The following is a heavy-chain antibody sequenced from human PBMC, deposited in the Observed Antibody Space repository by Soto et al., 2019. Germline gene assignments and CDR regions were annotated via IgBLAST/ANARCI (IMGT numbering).Heavy chain of an antibody. CDR2: IYYSGST. V-gene: IGHV4-59*01. Sequence: SETLSLTYTVSGGSISSYYWSWIRQPPGKGLEWIGYIYYSGSTNYNPSLKSRVTISVDTSKNQFSLKLSSVTAADTAVYYCAPSRGYYTAEYFQHWGQGTLVTVSS. D-gene: IGHD3-22*01. CDR3: APSRGYYTAEYFQH. CDR1: GGSISSYY. J-gene: IGHJ1*01.